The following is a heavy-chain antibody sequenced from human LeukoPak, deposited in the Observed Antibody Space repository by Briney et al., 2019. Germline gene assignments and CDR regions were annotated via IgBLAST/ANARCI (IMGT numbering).Heavy chain of an antibody. V-gene: IGHV3-21*01. J-gene: IGHJ4*02. Sequence: GGSLRLSCAASGFNFRSYRMNWVRQAPGKGLEWVSCISSSSIYIYYADSVKGRFTISRDNAKNSLYLQMNSLRAEDTAVYYCARDDYGGLDYWGQGTLVTVSP. CDR1: GFNFRSYR. D-gene: IGHD4/OR15-4a*01. CDR2: ISSSSIYI. CDR3: ARDDYGGLDY.